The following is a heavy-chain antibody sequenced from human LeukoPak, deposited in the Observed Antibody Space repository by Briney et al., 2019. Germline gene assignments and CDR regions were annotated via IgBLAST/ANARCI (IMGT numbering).Heavy chain of an antibody. CDR1: GFTFSSYS. CDR3: ASEVDTTTAAGKWYYYGMDV. D-gene: IGHD5-18*01. J-gene: IGHJ6*02. V-gene: IGHV3-21*04. CDR2: ISSSSSYI. Sequence: GGSLRLSCAASGFTFSSYSMNWVRQAPGKGLEWVSSISSSSSYIYYADSVKGRFTISRDNSKNTLFLQVNSLRAEDTAVYYCASEVDTTTAAGKWYYYGMDVWGQGTTVTVSS.